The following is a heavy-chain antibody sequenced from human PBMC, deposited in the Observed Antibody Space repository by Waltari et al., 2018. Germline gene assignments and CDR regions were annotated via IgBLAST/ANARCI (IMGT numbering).Heavy chain of an antibody. D-gene: IGHD2-2*01. J-gene: IGHJ4*02. CDR2: INPHSVDT. Sequence: QVQLVQSWAEVRKPGASVKVSCKASGYIFTGIYINWVRQAPGQGFVWMGWINPHSVDTNYAQKFRGRITMTRDTAITTAYIELSSLTSDDTAVYYCARGSSRVDFWGQGTLVTVSS. V-gene: IGHV1-2*02. CDR3: ARGSSRVDF. CDR1: GYIFTGIY.